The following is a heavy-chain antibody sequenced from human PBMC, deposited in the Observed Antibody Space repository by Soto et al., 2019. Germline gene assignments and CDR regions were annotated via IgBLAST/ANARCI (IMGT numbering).Heavy chain of an antibody. V-gene: IGHV3-11*06. D-gene: IGHD6-6*01. CDR1: VFTFRDYY. CDR2: ISSTGSYA. J-gene: IGHJ4*02. CDR3: ARDSSITPRPLDY. Sequence: KPRGSLRLSCAASVFTFRDYYMSWIRQAPGKGLEWVSYISSTGSYAKYADSVKGRFTISRDNAKNSLYLQMNSLRAEDTAVYYCARDSSITPRPLDYWGQGTPVTVSS.